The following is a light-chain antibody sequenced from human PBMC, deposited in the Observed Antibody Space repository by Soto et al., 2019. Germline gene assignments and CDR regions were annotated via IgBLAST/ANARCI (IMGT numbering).Light chain of an antibody. CDR3: SSYADFNNVL. Sequence: QSALTQPPSASGSPGQSVTISCTGTSSALRDSDFISWYQLYPGKAPKRMIYEVTKRPSGVPDRFSGSKSVNMAYLTVSGLQAEDEAEYYCSSYADFNNVLFGGGTKLTVL. J-gene: IGLJ3*02. CDR2: EVT. CDR1: SSALRDSDF. V-gene: IGLV2-8*01.